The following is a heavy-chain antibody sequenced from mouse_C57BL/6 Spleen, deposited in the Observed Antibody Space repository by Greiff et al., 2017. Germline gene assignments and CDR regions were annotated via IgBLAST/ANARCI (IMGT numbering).Heavy chain of an antibody. CDR1: GFTFSSYA. CDR3: ARDPELGLDY. V-gene: IGHV5-4*01. J-gene: IGHJ2*01. CDR2: ISDGGSYT. D-gene: IGHD4-1*01. Sequence: EVKLVESGGGLVKPGGSLKLSCAASGFTFSSYAMSWVRQTPEKRLEWVATISDGGSYTYYPDNVKGRFTISRDNAKNNLYLQMSHLKSEDTAMYYCARDPELGLDYWGQGTTLTVSS.